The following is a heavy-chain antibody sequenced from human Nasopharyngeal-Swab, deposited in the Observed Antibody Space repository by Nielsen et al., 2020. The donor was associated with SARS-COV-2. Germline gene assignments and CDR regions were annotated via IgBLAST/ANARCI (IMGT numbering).Heavy chain of an antibody. CDR2: INWNGGST. CDR3: ARGGYYYDSSGYYDY. V-gene: IGHV3-20*04. CDR1: GFTFDDYG. D-gene: IGHD3-22*01. J-gene: IGHJ4*02. Sequence: GESLKISCAASGFTFDDYGMSWVRQAPGKGLEWVSGINWNGGSTGYADSVKGRFTISRDNAKNSLYLQMNSLRAEDTAVYYCARGGYYYDSSGYYDYWGQGTLVTVSS.